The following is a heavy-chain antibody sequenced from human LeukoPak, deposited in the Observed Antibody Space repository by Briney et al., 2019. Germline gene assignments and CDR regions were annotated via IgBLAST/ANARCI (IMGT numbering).Heavy chain of an antibody. J-gene: IGHJ4*02. D-gene: IGHD2-15*01. V-gene: IGHV3-15*07. CDR3: TTRSPARYCSDGACYSSADY. Sequence: GGSLRLSCAASGFSFSDAWMNWVRQAPGKGLEWVGHIRSKADGGTPDYIAPVKGRFTISRDDSKDTLYLQMNSPNTEDTAMYYCTTRSPARYCSDGACYSSADYWGQGTLVTVSS. CDR2: IRSKADGGTP. CDR1: GFSFSDAW.